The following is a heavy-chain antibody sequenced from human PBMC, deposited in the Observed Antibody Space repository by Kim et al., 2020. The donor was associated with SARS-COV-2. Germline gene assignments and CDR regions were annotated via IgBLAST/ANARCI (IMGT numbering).Heavy chain of an antibody. D-gene: IGHD3-10*02. CDR2: IYYSGST. CDR1: GGSISSGNYY. CDR3: ARRVFSGPFDY. V-gene: IGHV4-31*03. J-gene: IGHJ4*02. Sequence: SETLSLTCTVSGGSISSGNYYWSWIRQHPGKGLEWIGYIYYSGSTYYNPSLKSRLTISLDTSKNQFSLKLSSVSAADTAVYYCARRVFSGPFDYWGQGTLVTDSS.